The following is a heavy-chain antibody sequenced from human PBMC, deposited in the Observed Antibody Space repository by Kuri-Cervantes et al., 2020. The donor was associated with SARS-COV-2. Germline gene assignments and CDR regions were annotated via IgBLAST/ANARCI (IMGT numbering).Heavy chain of an antibody. Sequence: ASVKVSCKASGYTFTGYYMHWVRQAPGQGLEWMGWINPNSGGTNYAQKFQGRVTMTRDTSISTAYMELSRLRSDDTAVYYCAREYYDILTGHQLFDYWGQGTLVTVSS. V-gene: IGHV1-2*02. J-gene: IGHJ4*02. D-gene: IGHD3-9*01. CDR2: INPNSGGT. CDR3: AREYYDILTGHQLFDY. CDR1: GYTFTGYY.